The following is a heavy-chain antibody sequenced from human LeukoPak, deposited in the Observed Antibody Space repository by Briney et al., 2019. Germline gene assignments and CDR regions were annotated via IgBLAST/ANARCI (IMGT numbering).Heavy chain of an antibody. Sequence: GGSLRLSCAASGFTVSSNHMSWVRQAPGKGLEWVSVIYSGGSTYYADSVKGRFTISRDNSKNTLYLQMNSLRAEDTAVYYCARMAWYYFDYWGQGTLVTVSS. CDR2: IYSGGST. CDR1: GFTVSSNH. D-gene: IGHD3/OR15-3a*01. J-gene: IGHJ4*02. CDR3: ARMAWYYFDY. V-gene: IGHV3-66*01.